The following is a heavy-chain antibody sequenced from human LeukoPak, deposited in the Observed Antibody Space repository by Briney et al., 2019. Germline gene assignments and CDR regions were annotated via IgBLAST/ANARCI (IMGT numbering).Heavy chain of an antibody. CDR1: GSIFTSYW. CDR2: IYPGDSDT. D-gene: IGHD3-3*01. V-gene: IGHV5-51*01. J-gene: IGHJ6*03. CDR3: ARHKAFGSDFWSGYVKPQYYYYMDV. Sequence: NRGASLQTSGQCSGSIFTSYWIGGVRQLPGKGLEWMGIIYPGDSDTRYSPSFQGQVTISADKSISTAYLQWSSLKASDTAMYYCARHKAFGSDFWSGYVKPQYYYYMDVWGKGTTVTVSS.